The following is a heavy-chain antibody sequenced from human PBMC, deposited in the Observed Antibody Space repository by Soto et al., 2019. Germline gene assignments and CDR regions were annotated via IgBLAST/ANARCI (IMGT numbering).Heavy chain of an antibody. CDR2: IYPGYSDT. CDR1: GYSFTTYW. V-gene: IGHV5-51*03. Sequence: EVQLVQSGAAVKKPGESLKISCKGSGYSFTTYWIGWVRQMPGQGLEWMGIIYPGYSDTRYIPSFQGQVTISADKSTSTAYLQWSSLKASDTAMYYCARRDRDGYNSSCDFGGQGTMVIVA. CDR3: ARRDRDGYNSSCDF. D-gene: IGHD5-12*01. J-gene: IGHJ3*01.